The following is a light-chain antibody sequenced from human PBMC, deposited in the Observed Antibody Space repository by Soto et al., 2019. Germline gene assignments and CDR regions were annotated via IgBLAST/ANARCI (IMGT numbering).Light chain of an antibody. CDR2: DVT. J-gene: IGLJ1*01. V-gene: IGLV2-11*01. Sequence: SVLTQPRSVSGSPGQSVTISCSETSIDVDDYVSWYQQHPGKAPKVIIYDVTERPSGVPDRFSGSKSGNAASLTVSGLQAEDEADYYCCAHVGSSTYVFGSGTKVTVL. CDR1: SIDVDDY. CDR3: CAHVGSSTYV.